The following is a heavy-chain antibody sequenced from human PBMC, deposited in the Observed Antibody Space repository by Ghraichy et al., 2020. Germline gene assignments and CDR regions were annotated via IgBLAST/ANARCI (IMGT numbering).Heavy chain of an antibody. D-gene: IGHD3-3*01. Sequence: GGSLRLSCAASGFTFDDYTMHWVRQAPGKGLEWVSLISWDGDSTSYGDSVKGRFTISRDNSKNSLYLQMNSLRAEDTTLYYCAKTSFWSGPYDYWGQGTLVTVSS. CDR3: AKTSFWSGPYDY. J-gene: IGHJ4*02. CDR1: GFTFDDYT. CDR2: ISWDGDST. V-gene: IGHV3-43*01.